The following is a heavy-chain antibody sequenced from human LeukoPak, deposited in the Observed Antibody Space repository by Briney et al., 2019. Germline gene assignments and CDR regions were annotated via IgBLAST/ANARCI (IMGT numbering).Heavy chain of an antibody. J-gene: IGHJ4*02. CDR2: TSAYNGNT. V-gene: IGHV1-18*01. Sequence: ASVKVSCKASGYTFTSYGISWVRQAPGQGLEWMGWTSAYNGNTNYAQKLQGRVTMTTDTSTSTAYMELRSLRSDDTAVYYCAGDDYYDSSGLEHFDYWGQGTLVTVSS. CDR3: AGDDYYDSSGLEHFDY. D-gene: IGHD3-22*01. CDR1: GYTFTSYG.